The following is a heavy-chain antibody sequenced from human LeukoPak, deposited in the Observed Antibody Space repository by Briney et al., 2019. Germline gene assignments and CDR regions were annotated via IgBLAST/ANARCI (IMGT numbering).Heavy chain of an antibody. CDR1: GFTFSSYW. J-gene: IGHJ4*02. D-gene: IGHD4-17*01. V-gene: IGHV3-7*01. CDR2: IKQDGSEK. Sequence: GGYLRLSCAASGFTFSSYWMSWVRQAPGKGLEWVANIKQDGSEKYYVDSVKGRFTISRDNAKNSLYLQMNSLRAEDTAVYYCAKTTVRPHKYYFDYWGQGTLVTVSS. CDR3: AKTTVRPHKYYFDY.